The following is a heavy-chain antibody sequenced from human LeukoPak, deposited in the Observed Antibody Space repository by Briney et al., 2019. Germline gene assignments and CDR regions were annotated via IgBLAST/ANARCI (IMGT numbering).Heavy chain of an antibody. D-gene: IGHD6-6*01. J-gene: IGHJ2*01. V-gene: IGHV4-34*01. CDR1: GGSFSGYY. CDR2: INHSGST. Sequence: SETLSLTPAVYGGSFSGYYWSWIRQSPGKGLEWSGEINHSGSTNYNPSLKSRVTISVDTSKNQFSLRLSSVTAADTAVYYCARRRQYDSSLFWNFDLWGRGTLVTVSS. CDR3: ARRRQYDSSLFWNFDL.